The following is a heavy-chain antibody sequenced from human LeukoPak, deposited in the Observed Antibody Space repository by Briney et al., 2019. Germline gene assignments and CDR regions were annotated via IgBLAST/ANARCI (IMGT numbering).Heavy chain of an antibody. D-gene: IGHD3-3*01. CDR2: INPSDGTT. CDR1: GYTFTSYY. Sequence: ASVKVSCKASGYTFTSYYIHWVRQAPGQGLEWMGIINPSDGTTTYAQKFQVRVSMTRDTSTSTVYMDLSSLRSEDTAVYYCARGRITILGVSSPNWLDPWGQGTLVTVSP. V-gene: IGHV1-46*01. J-gene: IGHJ5*02. CDR3: ARGRITILGVSSPNWLDP.